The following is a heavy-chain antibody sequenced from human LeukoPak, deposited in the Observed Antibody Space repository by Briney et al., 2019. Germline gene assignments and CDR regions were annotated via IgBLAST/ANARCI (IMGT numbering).Heavy chain of an antibody. CDR2: IYYSGST. V-gene: IGHV4-59*01. J-gene: IGHJ5*02. CDR1: GGSISSYY. Sequence: PSETLSLTCTVSGGSISSYYWSWIRQPPGKGLEWIGYIYYSGSTNYNPSLKSRVTISVDTSKNQLSLKLSSVTAADTAVYYCVRGGPPITIFGVVISWFDPWGQGTLVTVSS. D-gene: IGHD3-3*01. CDR3: VRGGPPITIFGVVISWFDP.